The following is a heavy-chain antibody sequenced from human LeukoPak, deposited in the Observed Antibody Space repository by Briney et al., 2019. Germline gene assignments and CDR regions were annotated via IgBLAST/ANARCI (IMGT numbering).Heavy chain of an antibody. J-gene: IGHJ4*02. CDR1: GFTFTIYD. CDR3: VRYNWNDGFFDY. Sequence: GGSLRLSCAASGFTFTIYDMHWVRQATGKGLEWVSGIGTAGATYYSGSVKGRFTISRENAKNSLYLQMNSLRAGDTAVYYCVRYNWNDGFFDYWGQGTLVTVSS. V-gene: IGHV3-13*01. CDR2: IGTAGAT. D-gene: IGHD1-20*01.